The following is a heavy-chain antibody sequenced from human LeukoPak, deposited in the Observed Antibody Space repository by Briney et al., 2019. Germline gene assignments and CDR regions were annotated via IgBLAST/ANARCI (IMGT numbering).Heavy chain of an antibody. J-gene: IGHJ6*02. V-gene: IGHV3-21*01. CDR1: GFTFSSYS. D-gene: IGHD4-17*01. Sequence: KPGGSLRLSCAASGFTFSSYSMNWVRQAPGKGLEWVSSISSSSSYIYYADSVKGRFTISRDNAKNSLCLQMNSLRAEDTAVYYCARPPVTTLSYYYYGMDVWGQGTTVTVSS. CDR3: ARPPVTTLSYYYYGMDV. CDR2: ISSSSSYI.